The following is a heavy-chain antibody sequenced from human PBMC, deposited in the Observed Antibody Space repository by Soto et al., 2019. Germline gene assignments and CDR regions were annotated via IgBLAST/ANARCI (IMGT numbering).Heavy chain of an antibody. CDR3: ARTFSLGNWYIFDS. V-gene: IGHV4-59*13. D-gene: IGHD6-13*01. J-gene: IGHJ4*02. CDR1: GGSISSYY. Sequence: SETLSLTCTVSGGSISSYYWTWIRQSPGKGLEWIGYIYYSGSPHYNPSLKSRVTISMATSKNQFSLKLSSVTAADTAVYYCARTFSLGNWYIFDSWGQGTLVTVS. CDR2: IYYSGSP.